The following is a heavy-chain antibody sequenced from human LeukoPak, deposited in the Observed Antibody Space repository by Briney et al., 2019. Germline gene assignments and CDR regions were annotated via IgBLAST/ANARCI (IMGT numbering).Heavy chain of an antibody. CDR1: GFTFSSYG. D-gene: IGHD6-19*01. Sequence: PGRSLRLSCAASGFTFSSYGMHWVRQAPGKGLEWVAVISYDGSNKYYADSVKGRFTISRDNSKNTLYLQMNSLRAEDTAVCYCAKVAVAGIDSDYWGQGTLVTVSS. V-gene: IGHV3-30*18. CDR3: AKVAVAGIDSDY. J-gene: IGHJ4*02. CDR2: ISYDGSNK.